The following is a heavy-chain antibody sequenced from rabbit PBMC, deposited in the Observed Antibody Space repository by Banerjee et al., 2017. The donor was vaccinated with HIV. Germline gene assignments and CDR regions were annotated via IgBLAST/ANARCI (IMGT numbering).Heavy chain of an antibody. CDR3: ARTSAGSGGMFRL. Sequence: QSLEESGGDLVKPGASLTLTCTASGFSFSIGYYMCWVRQAPGKGLEWIACIYAGSSGDTYYASWAQGRFTISKTSSTTVTLQMTSLTAADTATYFCARTSAGSGGMFRLWGPGTLVTVS. CDR1: GFSFSIGYY. J-gene: IGHJ4*01. V-gene: IGHV1S40*01. CDR2: IYAGSSGDT. D-gene: IGHD4-2*01.